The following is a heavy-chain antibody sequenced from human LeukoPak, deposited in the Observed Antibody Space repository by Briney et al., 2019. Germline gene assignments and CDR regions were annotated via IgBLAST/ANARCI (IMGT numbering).Heavy chain of an antibody. D-gene: IGHD6-13*01. CDR3: ARTIPLTYSSSWYYYNWFDP. V-gene: IGHV4-34*01. J-gene: IGHJ5*02. CDR2: INHSGST. Sequence: PSESLSLTCAVYGGSFSGYYWSWIRQPPGKGLEWIGEINHSGSTNYNPSLKSRVTISVDTSKNQSSLKLSSVTAADTAVYYCARTIPLTYSSSWYYYNWFDPWGQGTLVTVSS. CDR1: GGSFSGYY.